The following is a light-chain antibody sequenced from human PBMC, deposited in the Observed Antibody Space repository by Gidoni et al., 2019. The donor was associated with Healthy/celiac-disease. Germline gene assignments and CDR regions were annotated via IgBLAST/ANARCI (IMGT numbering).Light chain of an antibody. CDR1: QSISSW. CDR2: KAS. V-gene: IGKV1-5*03. Sequence: DIQMTQSPSTLSASVGDRVTITCRASQSISSWLAWYQQQPGKAPKLLIYKASSLESGVPSRFSGSGSVTEFTLTISSLQPDDFATYYCQQYNRYPCSFGQGTQLEIK. CDR3: QQYNRYPCS. J-gene: IGKJ2*04.